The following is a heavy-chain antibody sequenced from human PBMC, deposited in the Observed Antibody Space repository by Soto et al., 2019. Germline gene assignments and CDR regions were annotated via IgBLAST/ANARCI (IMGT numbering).Heavy chain of an antibody. V-gene: IGHV4-34*01. CDR2: INHSGST. Sequence: SETLSLTCAVYGGSFSGYYWSWIRQPPGKGLEWIGEINHSGSTNYNPSLKSRVTISVDTSKNQFSLKLSSVTAADTAVYYCARGGLPNYDYIWGSYRYTGRYFDYWGQGTLVTVSS. CDR1: GGSFSGYY. CDR3: ARGGLPNYDYIWGSYRYTGRYFDY. J-gene: IGHJ4*02. D-gene: IGHD3-16*02.